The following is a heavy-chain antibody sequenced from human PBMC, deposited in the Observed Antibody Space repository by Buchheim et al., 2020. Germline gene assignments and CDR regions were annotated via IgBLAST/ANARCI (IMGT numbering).Heavy chain of an antibody. V-gene: IGHV4-39*01. D-gene: IGHD1-1*01. CDR2: IYYSGTT. J-gene: IGHJ4*02. CDR1: GGSISSRNNY. CDR3: VCFRAGTPFDY. Sequence: QLQLQESGPGLVKPSETLSLTCSVSGGSISSRNNYWAWIRQPPGKGLEWIGSIYYSGTTDYNLSLKSRVTISVDTSKNQFSLSLVSLPAADTAVYYCVCFRAGTPFDYWGQGTL.